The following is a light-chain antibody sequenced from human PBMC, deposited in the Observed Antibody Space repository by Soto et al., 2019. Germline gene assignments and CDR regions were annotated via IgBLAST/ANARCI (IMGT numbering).Light chain of an antibody. J-gene: IGKJ5*01. CDR3: QQRSNWPPIT. V-gene: IGKV1-5*03. CDR1: QSISSW. CDR2: KAS. Sequence: DIQMTQSPSTLSASVGDRVTITCRASQSISSWLAWYQQKPGKAPKLLIYKASTLESGVPSNFSGSGSGTEFTLTISSLQPEDFAVYYCQQRSNWPPITFGQGTRLEI.